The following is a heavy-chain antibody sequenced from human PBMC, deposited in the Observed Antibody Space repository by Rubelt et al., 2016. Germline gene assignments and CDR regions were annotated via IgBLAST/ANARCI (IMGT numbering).Heavy chain of an antibody. V-gene: IGHV3-30*04. J-gene: IGHJ6*02. CDR3: ARDHRDGYEMYYYYYYGMDV. CDR2: ISYDGSNK. Sequence: KGLLGVAVISYDGSNKYYADSVKGRFTISRDNSKNTLYLQMNSLRAEDTAVYYCARDHRDGYEMYYYYYYGMDVWGQGTTVTVSS. D-gene: IGHD5-24*01.